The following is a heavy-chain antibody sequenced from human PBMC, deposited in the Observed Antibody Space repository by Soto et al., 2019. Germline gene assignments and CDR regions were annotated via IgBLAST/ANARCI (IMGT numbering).Heavy chain of an antibody. CDR2: IYYSGST. V-gene: IGHV4-39*07. Sequence: PSETLSLTCTVSGVSISSSSYCWGWIRQPPGKGLEWIGSIYYSGSTNYNPSLKSRVTISLDTSKNQFSLKLSSVTAADTALYYCARGLYNGNNDNWGQGTLVTVSS. D-gene: IGHD1-20*01. J-gene: IGHJ4*02. CDR1: GVSISSSSYC. CDR3: ARGLYNGNNDN.